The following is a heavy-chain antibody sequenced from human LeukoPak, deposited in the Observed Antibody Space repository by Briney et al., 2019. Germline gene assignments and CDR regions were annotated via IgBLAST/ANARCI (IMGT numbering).Heavy chain of an antibody. CDR1: GFTFSSYA. J-gene: IGHJ4*02. CDR2: ISGSGGST. D-gene: IGHD4-17*01. CDR3: AKFPTIGDYGD. Sequence: GGSLRLSCAASGFTFSSYAMSWVRQAPGKGLEWVSAISGSGGSTYYADSVKGRFTISRDNSKNTLYLQMNGLRAEDTAVYYCAKFPTIGDYGDWGQGTLVTVSS. V-gene: IGHV3-23*01.